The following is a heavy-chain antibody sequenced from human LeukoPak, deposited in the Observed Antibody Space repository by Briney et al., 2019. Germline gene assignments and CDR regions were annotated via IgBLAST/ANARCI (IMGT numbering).Heavy chain of an antibody. CDR3: ARLSRTYYYDSSGYHDAFDI. D-gene: IGHD3-22*01. V-gene: IGHV5-51*01. CDR2: IYPGDSDT. CDR1: GYSFTSYW. J-gene: IGHJ3*02. Sequence: GESLKISCKGSGYSFTSYWIGWVRQMPGKGLEWMGIIYPGDSDTRYSPSLQGQVTISADKSISTAYLQWSSLKASDTAMYYCARLSRTYYYDSSGYHDAFDIWGQGTMVTVSS.